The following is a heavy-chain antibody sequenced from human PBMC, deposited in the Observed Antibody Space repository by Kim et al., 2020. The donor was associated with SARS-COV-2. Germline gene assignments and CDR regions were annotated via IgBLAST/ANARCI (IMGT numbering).Heavy chain of an antibody. V-gene: IGHV3-11*05. Sequence: GGSLRLSCAASGFTFSDYYMSWIRQAPGKGLEWVSYISSSSSYTNYADSVKGRFTIPRDNAKNSLYLQMNSLSAEDTAVYYCARVGYDYVWGSYRDYYYYYVMDVWGQGPTVTLSS. D-gene: IGHD3-16*02. CDR1: GFTFSDYY. CDR2: ISSSSSYT. CDR3: ARVGYDYVWGSYRDYYYYYVMDV. J-gene: IGHJ6*02.